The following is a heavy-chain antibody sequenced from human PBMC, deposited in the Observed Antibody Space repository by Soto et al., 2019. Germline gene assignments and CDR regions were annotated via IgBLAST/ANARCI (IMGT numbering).Heavy chain of an antibody. J-gene: IGHJ6*02. CDR3: ASTMDV. Sequence: QVQLVESGGGVVQPGRSLRLSCAAYGFTFSSYAMNWVRQAPGKGLEWVAVISYDGSNKYYADSVKGRFTISRDNSKNTLYLQMNSLRDEDTAVYYCASTMDVWGQGTTVTVSS. CDR1: GFTFSSYA. CDR2: ISYDGSNK. V-gene: IGHV3-30-3*01.